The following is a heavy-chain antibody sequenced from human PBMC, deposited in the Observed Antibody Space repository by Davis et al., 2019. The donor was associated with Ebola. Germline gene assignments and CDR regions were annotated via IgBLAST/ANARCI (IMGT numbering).Heavy chain of an antibody. J-gene: IGHJ6*02. Sequence: GESLKISCAASGFTFSSYEMNWVRQAPGKGLEWVSYISSSGSTIYYADSVKGRFTISRDNAKNSLYLQMNSLRAEDTAVYYCASVRGDYDFWSGYYGSPYYYYGMDVWGQGTTVTVSS. D-gene: IGHD3-3*01. CDR1: GFTFSSYE. V-gene: IGHV3-48*03. CDR2: ISSSGSTI. CDR3: ASVRGDYDFWSGYYGSPYYYYGMDV.